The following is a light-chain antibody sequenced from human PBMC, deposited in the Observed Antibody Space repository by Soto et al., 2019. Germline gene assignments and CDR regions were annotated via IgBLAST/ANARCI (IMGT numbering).Light chain of an antibody. CDR2: AAS. V-gene: IGKV1-39*01. CDR3: QQSYSSPWT. J-gene: IGKJ1*01. CDR1: QSISNF. Sequence: DIQMTQSPSSLSASVGDRFTITCRASQSISNFLNWYQQKPGKAPKLLIYAASSLRSGVTSRFSGSGSGTDFTLTISSLQREDFATYVCQQSYSSPWTFGQGTKVDI.